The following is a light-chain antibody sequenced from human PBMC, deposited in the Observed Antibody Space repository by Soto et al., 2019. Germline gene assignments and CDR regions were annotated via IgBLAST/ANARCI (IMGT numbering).Light chain of an antibody. CDR1: QGISNY. J-gene: IGKJ1*01. V-gene: IGKV1-27*01. CDR3: QNYNSAPWT. Sequence: DIQMTQSPSSLSASVGDRITITCRASQGISNYLAWYQQKPGKVPKLLIYAASTWQSGVPSRFSGSGSGTDFTLTISSLQPEDVATYYCQNYNSAPWTYGQGTKVEIK. CDR2: AAS.